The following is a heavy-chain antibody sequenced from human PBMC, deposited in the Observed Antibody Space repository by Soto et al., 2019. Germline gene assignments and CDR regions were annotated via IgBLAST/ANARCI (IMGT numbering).Heavy chain of an antibody. J-gene: IGHJ6*02. Sequence: QVQLVQSGAEVKKPGSSVKVSCKASGGTFSSYAISWVRQAPGQGLEWMGGIIPIFGTADYAQKFQGRVKITADESTSTAYMELSSVRSEDTAVYYCASHSGSSPEGRYYYGMDVWGQGTTVTVSS. CDR2: IIPIFGTA. V-gene: IGHV1-69*12. CDR3: ASHSGSSPEGRYYYGMDV. D-gene: IGHD1-26*01. CDR1: GGTFSSYA.